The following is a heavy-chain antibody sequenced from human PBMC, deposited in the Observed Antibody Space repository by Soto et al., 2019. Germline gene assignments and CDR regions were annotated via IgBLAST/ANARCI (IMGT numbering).Heavy chain of an antibody. V-gene: IGHV4-4*02. J-gene: IGHJ5*02. Sequence: SETLSLTCAVSGTSISSTFWWTWVRQPPGKGLEWIGEIYHSGSTKYNPSLKSRVTISVDKSNNQFSLELRAVTAADTAVYYCATLPPRIVVVKTEIPTWGQGTLVSVSS. CDR3: ATLPPRIVVVKTEIPT. D-gene: IGHD2-15*01. CDR1: GTSISSTFW. CDR2: IYHSGST.